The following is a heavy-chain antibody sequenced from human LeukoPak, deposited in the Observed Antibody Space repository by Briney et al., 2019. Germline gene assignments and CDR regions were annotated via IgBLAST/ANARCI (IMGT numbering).Heavy chain of an antibody. CDR3: AKDRGGVDY. CDR1: GFTFDDYS. D-gene: IGHD3-16*01. V-gene: IGHV3-43*01. J-gene: IGHJ4*02. Sequence: GGSLRLSCAASGFTFDDYSMHWVRQGPGKGLEWVSVISWDGGSTSYADSVKGRFTISRDNSKNSLYLQMNRLRSEDSALYYCAKDRGGVDYWGQGTLVTVSS. CDR2: ISWDGGST.